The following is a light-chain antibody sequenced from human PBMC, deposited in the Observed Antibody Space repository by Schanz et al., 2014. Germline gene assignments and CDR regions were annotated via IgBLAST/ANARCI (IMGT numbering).Light chain of an antibody. Sequence: EIVLTQSPGTLSLSRGERATLSCRASQTVGTNVAWYQQKPGQAPRLLIYGASTRATGIPARFSGSGSGTEFTLTISSLQSEDFAVYYCQQYNNWLGTFGQGTKVEIK. CDR2: GAS. V-gene: IGKV3-15*01. CDR3: QQYNNWLGT. J-gene: IGKJ1*01. CDR1: QTVGTN.